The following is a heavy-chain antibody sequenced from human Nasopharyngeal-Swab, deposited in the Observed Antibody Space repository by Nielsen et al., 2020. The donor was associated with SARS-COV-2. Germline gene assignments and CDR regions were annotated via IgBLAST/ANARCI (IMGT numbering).Heavy chain of an antibody. J-gene: IGHJ4*02. D-gene: IGHD3-3*01. CDR3: AKEPFYDFWSGYYWDY. V-gene: IGHV3-23*01. CDR2: ISGSGGST. Sequence: VRQAPGKGLEWVSAISGSGGSTYYADSVKGRFTISRDNSKNTLYLRMNSLRAEDTAVYYCAKEPFYDFWSGYYWDYWGQGTLVTVSS.